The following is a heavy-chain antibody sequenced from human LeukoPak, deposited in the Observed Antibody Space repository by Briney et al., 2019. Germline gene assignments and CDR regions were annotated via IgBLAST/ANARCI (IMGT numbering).Heavy chain of an antibody. J-gene: IGHJ3*02. D-gene: IGHD3-22*01. CDR1: GYTFTGYY. V-gene: IGHV1-18*04. CDR3: ARVTRITMIVVVILDAFDI. Sequence: ASVKVSCKASGYTFTGYYMHWVRQAPGQGLEWMGWISAYNGNTNYAQKLQGRVTMTTDTSTSTAYMELRSLRSDDTAVYYCARVTRITMIVVVILDAFDIWGQGTMVTVSS. CDR2: ISAYNGNT.